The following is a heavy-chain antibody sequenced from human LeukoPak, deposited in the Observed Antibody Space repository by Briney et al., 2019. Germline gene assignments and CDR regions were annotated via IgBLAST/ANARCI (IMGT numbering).Heavy chain of an antibody. CDR1: GGSISSYF. J-gene: IGHJ4*02. CDR2: ISYSGST. Sequence: SETLSLTCTVSGGSISSYFWSWIRQPPGKGLEWIGYISYSGSTNYNPSLKSRVTIPVDTSKNQFSLKLSSVTAADTAVYYCARQMALDYWGQGTLVTVSS. D-gene: IGHD5-24*01. V-gene: IGHV4-59*08. CDR3: ARQMALDY.